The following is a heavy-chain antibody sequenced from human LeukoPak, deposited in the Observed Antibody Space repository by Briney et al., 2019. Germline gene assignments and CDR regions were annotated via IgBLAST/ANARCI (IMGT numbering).Heavy chain of an antibody. V-gene: IGHV3-73*01. CDR1: GFIFSHHY. CDR2: IRSKANSYAT. J-gene: IGHJ6*02. Sequence: GGSLRLSCAASGFIFSHHYMNWVRQASGKGLEWVGRIRSKANSYATAYAASVKGRFTISRDDSKNTAYLQMNSLKTEDTAVYYCTRLGPMDVWGQGTTVTVSS. CDR3: TRLGPMDV. D-gene: IGHD1-26*01.